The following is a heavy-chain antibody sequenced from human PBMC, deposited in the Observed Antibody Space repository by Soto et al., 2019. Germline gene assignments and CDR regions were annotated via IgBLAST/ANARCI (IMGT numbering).Heavy chain of an antibody. CDR2: IIPIFGTA. J-gene: IGHJ4*02. V-gene: IGHV1-69*13. Sequence: GASVKVSCKASGGTFSSYASSWVRQAPGQGLEWMGGIIPIFGTANYAQKFQGRVTITADESTSTAYMELSSLRSEDTAVYYCATQYYDILTGYQYYFDYWGQGTLVTVSS. CDR3: ATQYYDILTGYQYYFDY. D-gene: IGHD3-9*01. CDR1: GGTFSSYA.